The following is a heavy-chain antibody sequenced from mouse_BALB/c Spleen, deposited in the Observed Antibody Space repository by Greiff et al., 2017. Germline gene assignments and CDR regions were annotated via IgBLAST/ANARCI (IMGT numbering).Heavy chain of an antibody. V-gene: IGHV5-4*02. CDR3: ARGEGELGDAMDY. J-gene: IGHJ4*01. Sequence: EVKLVESGGGLVKPGGSLKLSCAASGFTFSDYYMYWVRQTPEKRLAWVATISDGGSYTYYPDSVKGRFTISRDNAKNNLYLQMSSLKSEDTAMYYCARGEGELGDAMDYWGQGTSVTVAS. D-gene: IGHD4-1*01. CDR1: GFTFSDYY. CDR2: ISDGGSYT.